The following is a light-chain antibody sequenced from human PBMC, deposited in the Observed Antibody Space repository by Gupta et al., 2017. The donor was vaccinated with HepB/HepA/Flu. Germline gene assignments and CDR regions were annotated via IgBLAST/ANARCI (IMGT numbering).Light chain of an antibody. Sequence: QSVLTQPPSTSGTPGQRVTISCSGSRYNIGSNTVNWYQQVRGTAPKLLIYSDDQRPSGVPDRFSGSKSGTSASLAISGLQSEDEADYYCAAWDDSLNGLWVFGGGTKLTVL. J-gene: IGLJ3*02. V-gene: IGLV1-44*01. CDR1: RYNIGSNT. CDR2: SDD. CDR3: AAWDDSLNGLWV.